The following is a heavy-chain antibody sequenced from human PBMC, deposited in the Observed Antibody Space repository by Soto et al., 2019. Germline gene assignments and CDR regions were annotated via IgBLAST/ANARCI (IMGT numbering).Heavy chain of an antibody. Sequence: PSAPLSLTCAVYGESFSGYYWTWIRQPPGKGLEWIGEINHSGTINFNPSLKSRLTISLDTAKKHFSLKLSSVTDADTAAYYCARADRTLVTSYSLDVWGQGTTVT. J-gene: IGHJ6*02. CDR3: ARADRTLVTSYSLDV. V-gene: IGHV4-34*01. CDR2: INHSGTI. CDR1: GESFSGYY. D-gene: IGHD2-21*02.